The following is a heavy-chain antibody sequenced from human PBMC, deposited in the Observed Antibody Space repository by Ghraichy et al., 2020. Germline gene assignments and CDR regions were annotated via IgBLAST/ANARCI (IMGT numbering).Heavy chain of an antibody. V-gene: IGHV6-1*01. CDR3: ARAGGGYYDY. Sequence: SQTLSLTCAISGDDVSRDTATWNWLRHSPSRGLEWLGKTYYRSQWHFEYATSVEGRISVSPDTSKNQFGMQLKSVTPEDTATYYCARAGGGYYDYWSLGSLVTGTS. J-gene: IGHJ4*02. D-gene: IGHD3-16*01. CDR1: GDDVSRDTAT. CDR2: TYYRSQWHF.